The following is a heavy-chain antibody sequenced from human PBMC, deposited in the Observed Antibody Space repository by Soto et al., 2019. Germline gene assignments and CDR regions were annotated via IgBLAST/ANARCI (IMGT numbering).Heavy chain of an antibody. CDR1: GFTVTDNY. Sequence: PGGSLRLSCAASGFTVTDNYMSWVRQAPGKGLEWVSVVYIDGNTNYADSVKGRFTISRDSSKNTLYLQMNSMRAEDTAIYYCAREPLRRVSLRRDAFDYWGQGKTVTVSS. V-gene: IGHV3-53*01. CDR2: VYIDGNT. CDR3: AREPLRRVSLRRDAFDY. J-gene: IGHJ3*01.